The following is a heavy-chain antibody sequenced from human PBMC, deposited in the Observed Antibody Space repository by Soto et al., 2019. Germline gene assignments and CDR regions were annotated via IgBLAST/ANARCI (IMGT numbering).Heavy chain of an antibody. CDR3: TTEIDYGDYGEYFQH. Sequence: EVQLVESGGGLVKPGGSLRLSCAASGFTFSNAWMSWVRQAPGKGLEWVGRIKSKTDGGTIDYAAPVKGRFTISRDDSKNTLYLQMNSLKTEDTAVYYCTTEIDYGDYGEYFQHWGQGTLVTVSS. CDR1: GFTFSNAW. D-gene: IGHD4-17*01. CDR2: IKSKTDGGTI. V-gene: IGHV3-15*01. J-gene: IGHJ1*01.